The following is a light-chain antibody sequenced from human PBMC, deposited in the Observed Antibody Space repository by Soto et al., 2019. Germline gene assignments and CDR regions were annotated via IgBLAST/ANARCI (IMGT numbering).Light chain of an antibody. CDR2: AAS. CDR1: QDIRNF. Sequence: DIPMTQSPTSLSASVGDRVTMTCRASQDIRNFVAWYQQNPGKAPKLLIYAASTLQSGVPSRFSDSGSGTDFTLTINSLQPEDVATYSCQKYSSVPVFGPGTKVEIK. V-gene: IGKV1-27*01. J-gene: IGKJ3*01. CDR3: QKYSSVPV.